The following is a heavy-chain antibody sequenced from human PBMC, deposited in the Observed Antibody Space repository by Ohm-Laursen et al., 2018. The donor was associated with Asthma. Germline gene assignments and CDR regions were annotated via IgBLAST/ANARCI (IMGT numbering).Heavy chain of an antibody. CDR1: GFTFSSYA. Sequence: GSLRLSCAAPGFTFSSYAMSWIRQAPGKGLEWVSYITSYSSTTYYADSVKGRFTISRDNAKNSLYLQMNSLRAQDTAVYYCAVRTTSAGFDVWGQGTTVTVSS. J-gene: IGHJ6*02. V-gene: IGHV3-48*01. CDR2: ITSYSSTT. CDR3: AVRTTSAGFDV. D-gene: IGHD1-1*01.